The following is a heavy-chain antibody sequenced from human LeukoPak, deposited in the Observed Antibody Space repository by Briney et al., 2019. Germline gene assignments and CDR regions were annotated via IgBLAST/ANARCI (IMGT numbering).Heavy chain of an antibody. D-gene: IGHD3-22*01. J-gene: IGHJ4*02. V-gene: IGHV3-48*03. Sequence: GGSLRLSCAASGFTFSSYEMNWVRQAPGKGLEWVSYISSSGTTIYYADSVQGRFTISRDNAKNSLYLQMNSLRAEDTAVYYCAREKTSYYDSSGYFDYWGQGTLVTVSS. CDR3: AREKTSYYDSSGYFDY. CDR2: ISSSGTTI. CDR1: GFTFSSYE.